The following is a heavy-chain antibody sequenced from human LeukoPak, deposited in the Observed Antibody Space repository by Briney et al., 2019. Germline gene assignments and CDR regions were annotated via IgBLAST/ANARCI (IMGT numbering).Heavy chain of an antibody. D-gene: IGHD1-26*01. CDR1: GGSFSGYY. V-gene: IGHV4-34*01. CDR2: INHSGST. Sequence: TSETLSLTCAVYGGSFSGYYWSWIRQPPRKGLEWIGEINHSGSTNYNPSLKSRVIISVDTSKNQFSLKLSSVTAADTAVYYCARTYSGSYYAAFDIWGQGTMVTVSS. J-gene: IGHJ3*02. CDR3: ARTYSGSYYAAFDI.